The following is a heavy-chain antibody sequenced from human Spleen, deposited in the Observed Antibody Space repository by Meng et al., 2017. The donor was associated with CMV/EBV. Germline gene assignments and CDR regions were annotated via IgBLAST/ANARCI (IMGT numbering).Heavy chain of an antibody. Sequence: QGWSGESWGGVGQPGRSLRLSCAASGFTFSSYAMHWVRQAPGKGLEWVAVISYDGSNKYYADSVKGRFTISRDNSKNTLYLQMNSLRAEDTAVYYCARERGKDWGQGTLVTVSS. CDR2: ISYDGSNK. CDR1: GFTFSSYA. CDR3: ARERGKD. J-gene: IGHJ4*02. V-gene: IGHV3-30-3*01.